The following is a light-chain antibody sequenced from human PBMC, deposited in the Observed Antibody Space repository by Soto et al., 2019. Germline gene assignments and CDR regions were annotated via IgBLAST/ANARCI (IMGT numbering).Light chain of an antibody. CDR3: QQYESSPPSYT. CDR1: QSLTTTY. J-gene: IGKJ2*01. Sequence: PGARATLSCRASQSLTTTYLAWYQQKPGQAPRLLIYDASSRATGIPDRFSGSGSGTDFTLTISRLEPEDFAVYYCQQYESSPPSYTFGQGTKLEIK. CDR2: DAS. V-gene: IGKV3-20*01.